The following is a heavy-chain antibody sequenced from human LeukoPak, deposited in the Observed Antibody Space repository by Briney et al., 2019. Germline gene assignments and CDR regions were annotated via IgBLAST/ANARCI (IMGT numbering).Heavy chain of an antibody. V-gene: IGHV4-31*03. CDR3: ASTRKRWLQLYYLDFPRTVDY. Sequence: PSQTLSLTCTVSGGSISSGGYYWSWIRQHPGKGLEWIGYIYYSGSTYYNPSLKSRVTISVDTSKNQFSLKLSSVTAADTAVYYCASTRKRWLQLYYLDFPRTVDYWGQGTLVTVSS. CDR1: GGSISSGGYY. D-gene: IGHD5-24*01. J-gene: IGHJ4*02. CDR2: IYYSGST.